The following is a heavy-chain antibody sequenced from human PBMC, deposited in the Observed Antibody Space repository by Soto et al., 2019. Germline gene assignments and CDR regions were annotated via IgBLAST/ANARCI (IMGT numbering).Heavy chain of an antibody. V-gene: IGHV3-74*01. CDR3: ARGWVNYGSGSYDV. J-gene: IGHJ6*02. CDR1: FSSYW. CDR2: INSDGSST. Sequence: EVQLVESGGGLVQPGGSLRLSCAASFSSYWMHWVRQAPGKGLMWVSRINSDGSSTSYADSVKGRFTISRDNAKNTLYLQRNSLRVEDTAVYYCARGWVNYGSGSYDVWGQGTTVTVSS. D-gene: IGHD3-10*01.